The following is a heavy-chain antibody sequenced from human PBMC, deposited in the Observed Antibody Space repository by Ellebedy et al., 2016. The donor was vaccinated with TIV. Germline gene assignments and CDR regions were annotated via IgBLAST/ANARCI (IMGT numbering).Heavy chain of an antibody. D-gene: IGHD3-3*01. V-gene: IGHV6-1*01. CDR2: TYYRSKWFY. CDR1: GDSISSNSGA. Sequence: SETLSLTCAVSGDSISSNSGAWNWIRQSPSRGLEWLGRTYYRSKWFYDYAVSVRSRITINPDTSKNQFSLKLHSATAADTAVYYCSRLYDFWSGYPAFDVWGQGTVVTVSS. CDR3: SRLYDFWSGYPAFDV. J-gene: IGHJ3*01.